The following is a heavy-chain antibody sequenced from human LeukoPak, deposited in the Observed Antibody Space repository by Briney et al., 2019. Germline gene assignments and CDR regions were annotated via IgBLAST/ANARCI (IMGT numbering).Heavy chain of an antibody. D-gene: IGHD5-12*01. CDR2: IYTSGSA. V-gene: IGHV4-4*07. J-gene: IGHJ5*02. Sequence: SETLSLTCTVSGGSISSYYWSWIRQPAGKGLEWIGRIYTSGSANYNPSLKSRVTMSVDTSKNQFSLKLSSVTAADTAVYYCARDRVGYGPYNWFDPWGQGTLVTVSS. CDR3: ARDRVGYGPYNWFDP. CDR1: GGSISSYY.